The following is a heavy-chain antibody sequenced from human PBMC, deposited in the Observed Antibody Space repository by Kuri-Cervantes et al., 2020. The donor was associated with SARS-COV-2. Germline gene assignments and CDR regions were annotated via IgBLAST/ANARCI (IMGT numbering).Heavy chain of an antibody. D-gene: IGHD3-22*01. Sequence: SQTLSLTCAVSGYSISSGYYWGWIRQPPGKGLEWIGSIYHSGSTYYNPSLKSRVTISVDTSKNQFSLKLSSVTAADTAVYYCARTSSGYYYYFDYRGQGTLVTVSS. V-gene: IGHV4-38-2*01. CDR2: IYHSGST. CDR1: GYSISSGYY. CDR3: ARTSSGYYYYFDY. J-gene: IGHJ4*02.